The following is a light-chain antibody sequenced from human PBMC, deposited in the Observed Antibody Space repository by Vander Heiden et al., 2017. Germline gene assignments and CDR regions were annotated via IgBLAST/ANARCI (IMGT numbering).Light chain of an antibody. CDR1: SSNIGSNY. CDR3: AAWDDSLSGVV. CDR2: RNN. J-gene: IGLJ2*01. V-gene: IGLV1-47*01. Sequence: GQRVTISCSGSSSNIGSNYVYWYQQLPGTAPKLLIYRNNQRPSGVPDRFSGSKSGTSGSLAISGLRSEDEADYYCAAWDDSLSGVVFGGGTKLTVL.